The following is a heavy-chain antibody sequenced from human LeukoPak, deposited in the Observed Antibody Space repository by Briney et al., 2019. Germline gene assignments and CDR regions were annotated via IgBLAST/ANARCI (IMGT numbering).Heavy chain of an antibody. Sequence: GGSLRLSCAASGFTVSSNYMSWVRQAPGKGLEWVSVIYSGGSTYYADSVKGRFTISRDNSKNTLYLQMNSLRAEDTAVYHCASEYSSSWYVGYFQHWGQGTLVTVSS. CDR3: ASEYSSSWYVGYFQH. CDR2: IYSGGST. CDR1: GFTVSSNY. V-gene: IGHV3-53*01. D-gene: IGHD6-13*01. J-gene: IGHJ1*01.